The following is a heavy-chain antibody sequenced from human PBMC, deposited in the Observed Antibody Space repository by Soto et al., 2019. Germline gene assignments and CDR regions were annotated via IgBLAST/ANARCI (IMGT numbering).Heavy chain of an antibody. CDR1: VFIFSSYG. Sequence: GGSLRLSCAASVFIFSSYGMHLVRQAPGKGLEWVAVIWYDGNNKYYADSVRGRFTISRDNSENTLYLQMNSLGVDDTAVYYCARDWATVTTMSEYWGQGTLVTVSS. J-gene: IGHJ4*02. CDR3: ARDWATVTTMSEY. CDR2: IWYDGNNK. V-gene: IGHV3-33*01. D-gene: IGHD4-17*01.